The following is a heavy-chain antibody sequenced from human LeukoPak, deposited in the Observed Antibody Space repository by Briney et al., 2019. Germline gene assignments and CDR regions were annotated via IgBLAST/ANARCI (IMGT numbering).Heavy chain of an antibody. J-gene: IGHJ6*02. D-gene: IGHD4-17*01. Sequence: ASVTVSCKASGYTFTGYYMHWVRPAPGQGLEWMGWINPNSGGTNYAQKFQGRVTMTRDTSISTAYMELSRLRSDDTAVYYCARALDGDPPQRIKKTNYYYYYGMDVWGQGTTVTVSS. CDR1: GYTFTGYY. CDR2: INPNSGGT. CDR3: ARALDGDPPQRIKKTNYYYYYGMDV. V-gene: IGHV1-2*02.